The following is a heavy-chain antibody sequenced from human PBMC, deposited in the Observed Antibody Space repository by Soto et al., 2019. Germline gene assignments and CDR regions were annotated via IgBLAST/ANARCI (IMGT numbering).Heavy chain of an antibody. CDR1: GFTFSSYA. D-gene: IGHD3-3*01. Sequence: PGGSLRLSCAASGFTFSSYAMSWVRQAPGKGLEWVAVITDDGSNKYYADSVKGRFTISRDNSKNTLYLQMNSLRAEDTAVYYCAKCAGFLEWLGQDYWGQGTLVTAPQ. J-gene: IGHJ4*02. CDR3: AKCAGFLEWLGQDY. V-gene: IGHV3-30*18. CDR2: ITDDGSNK.